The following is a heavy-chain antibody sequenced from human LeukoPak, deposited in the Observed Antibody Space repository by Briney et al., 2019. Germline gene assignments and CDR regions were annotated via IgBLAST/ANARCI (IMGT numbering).Heavy chain of an antibody. CDR1: GFTFNIYS. D-gene: IGHD5-18*01. Sequence: GGSLRLSCAASGFTFNIYSMNWVRRAPGKGLEWVSYISSSDTIYYAGSVKGRFTISRDNAKNSLYLQMNSLRAEDTAMYYCARNTPTYSTPENWGQGTLVTVSS. CDR3: ARNTPTYSTPEN. J-gene: IGHJ4*02. CDR2: ISSSDTI. V-gene: IGHV3-48*01.